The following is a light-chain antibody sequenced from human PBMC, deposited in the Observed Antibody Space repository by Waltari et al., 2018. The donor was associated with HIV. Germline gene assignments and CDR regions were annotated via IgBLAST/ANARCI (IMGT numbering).Light chain of an antibody. CDR3: QQLNTYPLT. CDR2: SAS. CDR1: LFLRSN. Sequence: DIQLTQSPSSLAASVGDRVTVTCRPSLFLRSNLAWYQHKPGKAPKLLIYSASTLQSGVPSRFSGSQSGTDFTLTISSLQPEDFATYYCQQLNTYPLTFGGGTKVEIK. V-gene: IGKV1-9*01. J-gene: IGKJ4*01.